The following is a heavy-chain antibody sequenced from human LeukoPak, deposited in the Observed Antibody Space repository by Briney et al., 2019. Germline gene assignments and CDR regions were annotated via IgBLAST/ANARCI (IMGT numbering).Heavy chain of an antibody. V-gene: IGHV4-61*02. CDR3: ARREDTMVRGVNNNWFDP. J-gene: IGHJ5*02. CDR1: GGSISSGIYY. D-gene: IGHD3-10*01. CDR2: IYVSGST. Sequence: SETLSLTCTVSGGSISSGIYYWSWIRQPAGKGLEWIGRIYVSGSTDYNPSLKSRVTISVDPSKRQFSLKLSSVTAADTAVYYCARREDTMVRGVNNNWFDPWGQGTLVTVSS.